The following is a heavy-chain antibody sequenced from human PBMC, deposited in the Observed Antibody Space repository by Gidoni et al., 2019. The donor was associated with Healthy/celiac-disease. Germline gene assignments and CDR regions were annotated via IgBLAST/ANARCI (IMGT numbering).Heavy chain of an antibody. CDR2: ISGSGGST. D-gene: IGHD6-19*01. V-gene: IGHV3-23*01. Sequence: EVQLLESGGGLVQPGGSLRLSCAASGFTFSSYAMSWVRQAPGKGLGWVSAISGSGGSTYYADSVKGRFTISRDNSKNTLYLQMNSLRAEDTAVYYCAKVSHGWSRARVIEAVAGAFDIWGQGTMVTVSS. CDR3: AKVSHGWSRARVIEAVAGAFDI. J-gene: IGHJ3*02. CDR1: GFTFSSYA.